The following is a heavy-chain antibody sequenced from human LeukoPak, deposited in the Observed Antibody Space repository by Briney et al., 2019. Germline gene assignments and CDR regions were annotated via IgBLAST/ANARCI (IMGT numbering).Heavy chain of an antibody. CDR3: ARVPLSSGWYAYYYGMDV. CDR1: GYTFTSYA. CDR2: INTNTGNP. V-gene: IGHV7-4-1*02. Sequence: ASVKVSCKASGYTFTSYAMNWVRQAPGQGLEWMGWINTNTGNPTYAQGFTGRFVFSLDISVSTAYLQISSLKAEDTAVYYCARVPLSSGWYAYYYGMDVWGQGTTVTVSS. D-gene: IGHD6-19*01. J-gene: IGHJ6*02.